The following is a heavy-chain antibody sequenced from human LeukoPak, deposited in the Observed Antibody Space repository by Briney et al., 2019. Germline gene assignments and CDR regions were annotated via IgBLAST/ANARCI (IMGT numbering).Heavy chain of an antibody. J-gene: IGHJ5*02. CDR1: VGSIINGMYY. Sequence: PSEALSLTSSESVGSIINGMYYWSWIRQPAGEGLEWLGCIATSGSTDYNPPLRTGFTISVDTPRTQFSLKWISVTAADTGMYDCAVARGVRRAGNWFDPWGQGTLVSVSS. CDR2: IATSGST. CDR3: AVARGVRRAGNWFDP. D-gene: IGHD3-10*01. V-gene: IGHV4-61*02.